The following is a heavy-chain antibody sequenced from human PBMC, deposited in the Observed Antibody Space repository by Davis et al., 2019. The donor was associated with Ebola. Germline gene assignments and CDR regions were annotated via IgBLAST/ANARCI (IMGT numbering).Heavy chain of an antibody. Sequence: PGGSLRLSCTVSGDSISIGSHYWDWIRQPPGKGLEWIGAIHYSGSTYYNPSLKSRVTISVDTSKNQFSLNLRSVTAADTALYYCARHISPEDAFDIWGQGTIVTVSS. CDR3: ARHISPEDAFDI. CDR2: IHYSGST. D-gene: IGHD1-14*01. CDR1: GDSISIGSHY. V-gene: IGHV4-39*01. J-gene: IGHJ3*02.